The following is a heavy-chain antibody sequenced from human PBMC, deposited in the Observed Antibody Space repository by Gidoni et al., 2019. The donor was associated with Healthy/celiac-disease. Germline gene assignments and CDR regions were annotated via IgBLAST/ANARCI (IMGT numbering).Heavy chain of an antibody. Sequence: QVQLVQSGAEVKKPGSSVKVSCKASGGTFSSYAISWVRQAPGQGLEWMGRIIPILGIANYEQKFQGRTTITADKSTSTAYMELSSLRSEDTAVYYCARDPYDSSGYYLDYFDYWGQGTLVTVSS. CDR3: ARDPYDSSGYYLDYFDY. CDR1: GGTFSSYA. J-gene: IGHJ4*02. D-gene: IGHD3-22*01. CDR2: IIPILGIA. V-gene: IGHV1-69*04.